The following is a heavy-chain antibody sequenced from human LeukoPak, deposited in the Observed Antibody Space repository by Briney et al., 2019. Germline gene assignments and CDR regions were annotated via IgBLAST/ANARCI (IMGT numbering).Heavy chain of an antibody. D-gene: IGHD5-12*01. J-gene: IGHJ5*02. CDR3: AFHVATSLDP. V-gene: IGHV1-18*01. CDR2: ISAYNGNT. CDR1: GYTFTGYG. Sequence: ASVKVSCKASGYTFTGYGISWVRQAPGQGLEWMGWISAYNGNTNYAQKLQGRVTITADKSTSTAYMELSSLRSEDTAVYYCAFHVATSLDPWGQGTLVTVSS.